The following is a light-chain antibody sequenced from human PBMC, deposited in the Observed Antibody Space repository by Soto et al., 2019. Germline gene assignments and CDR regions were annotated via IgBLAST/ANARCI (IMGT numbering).Light chain of an antibody. CDR1: ATDIDNYDS. Sequence: QSVLSQPPSVSGSPGQSVTISCTATATDIDNYDSVSWYQQAPGTAPKLIIYDANNRPSGAPDRFSGSTSGNTASLTISGLQAEDETDYFCSLYSSNGSLIFGPGTKVTVL. J-gene: IGLJ1*01. CDR2: DAN. CDR3: SLYSSNGSLI. V-gene: IGLV2-18*01.